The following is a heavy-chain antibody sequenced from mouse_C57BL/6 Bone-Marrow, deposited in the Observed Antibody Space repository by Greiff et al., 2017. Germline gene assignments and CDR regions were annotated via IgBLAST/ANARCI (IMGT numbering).Heavy chain of an antibody. V-gene: IGHV1-26*01. CDR2: INPKNGGT. CDR3: ECQGGAMDY. CDR1: GYTFTDYY. J-gene: IGHJ4*01. D-gene: IGHD3-2*02. Sequence: EVQLQQSGPELVKPGASVKISCKASGYTFTDYYMNWVKQSPGKSLEWIGDINPKNGGTSYNQKFKGKATLTVDTSSSTAYMELTRLTSADSAAFYCECQGGAMDYWGQGTSVTVSS.